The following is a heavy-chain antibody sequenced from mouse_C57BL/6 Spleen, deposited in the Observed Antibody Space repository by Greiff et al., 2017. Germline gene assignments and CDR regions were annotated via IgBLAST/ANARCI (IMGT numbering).Heavy chain of an antibody. CDR3: ARRGTVVEMDY. V-gene: IGHV1-4*01. J-gene: IGHJ4*01. CDR2: INPSGGYT. Sequence: QVQLQQSGAELARPGASVKMSCKASGYTFTSYTMHWVKQRPGQGLEWIGNINPSGGYTKYNQKFKDKATLTADKSSSTAYMQLSSLTSEDSAFYYCARRGTVVEMDYWGQGTSVTVSS. D-gene: IGHD1-1*01. CDR1: GYTFTSYT.